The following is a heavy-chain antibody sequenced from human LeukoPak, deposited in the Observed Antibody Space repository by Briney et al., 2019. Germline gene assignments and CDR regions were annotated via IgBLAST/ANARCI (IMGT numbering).Heavy chain of an antibody. D-gene: IGHD3-10*01. Sequence: ASVKVSCKASGGTFSSYAISWVRQAPGQGLEWMGGIIPIFGTANYAQKFQGRVTITADESTSAAYMELSSLRSEDTAVYYCARGGYGSGSYITVDYWGQGTLVTVSS. CDR1: GGTFSSYA. CDR3: ARGGYGSGSYITVDY. CDR2: IIPIFGTA. V-gene: IGHV1-69*13. J-gene: IGHJ4*02.